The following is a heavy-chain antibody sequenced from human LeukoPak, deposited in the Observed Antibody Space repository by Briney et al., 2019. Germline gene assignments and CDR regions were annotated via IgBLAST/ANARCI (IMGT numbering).Heavy chain of an antibody. Sequence: GGSLRLSCAASGFTFSSYSMNWVRQAPGKGLEWVSSISSSSSYIYYADSVKGRFTISRDNAKNSLYLQMNSLRVEDTAVYYCVKDRYFYDSGSKANWGQGTLVTVSS. CDR2: ISSSSSYI. V-gene: IGHV3-21*04. CDR1: GFTFSSYS. D-gene: IGHD3-22*01. J-gene: IGHJ4*02. CDR3: VKDRYFYDSGSKAN.